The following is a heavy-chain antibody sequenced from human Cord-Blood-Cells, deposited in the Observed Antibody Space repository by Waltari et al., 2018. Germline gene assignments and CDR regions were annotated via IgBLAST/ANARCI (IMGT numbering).Heavy chain of an antibody. Sequence: QVQLQPWGAGLLKPSETLTLTCAVYGGSFSGYYWSWIRQPPGKGLEWIGEINHSGSTNYNPSLKSRVTISVDTSKNKFSLRLSSVTAADTAVYYCARGRWDIVVVVAALWYFDLWGRGTLVTVSS. CDR1: GGSFSGYY. CDR3: ARGRWDIVVVVAALWYFDL. D-gene: IGHD2-15*01. J-gene: IGHJ2*01. CDR2: INHSGST. V-gene: IGHV4-34*01.